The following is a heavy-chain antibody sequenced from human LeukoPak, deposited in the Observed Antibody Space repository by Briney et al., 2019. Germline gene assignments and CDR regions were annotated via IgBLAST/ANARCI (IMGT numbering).Heavy chain of an antibody. J-gene: IGHJ5*02. CDR3: ARVNEYQLRKLRGWFDP. CDR2: ISAYNGNT. V-gene: IGHV1-18*01. Sequence: ASVKVSCKASGYTFTSYGISWVRQAPGQGLEWMGWISAYNGNTNYAQKLQGRVTMTTDTSTSTAYMELRSLRSDDTAVYYCARVNEYQLRKLRGWFDPWGQGTLVTVSS. D-gene: IGHD2-2*01. CDR1: GYTFTSYG.